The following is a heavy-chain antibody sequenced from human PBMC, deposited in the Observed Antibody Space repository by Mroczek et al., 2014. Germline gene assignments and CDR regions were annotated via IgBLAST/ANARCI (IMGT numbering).Heavy chain of an antibody. J-gene: IGHJ3*02. CDR2: ISWNSGSI. CDR3: AKDTEWLASRGGAFDI. D-gene: IGHD6-19*01. CDR1: GFTFDDYA. V-gene: IGHV3-9*01. Sequence: ESGGGLVQPGRSLRLSCAASGFTFDDYAMHWVRQAPGKGLEWVSGISWNSGSIGYADSVKGRFTISRDNAKNSLYLQMNSLRAEDTALYYCAKDTEWLASRGGAFDIWGQGTMVTVSS.